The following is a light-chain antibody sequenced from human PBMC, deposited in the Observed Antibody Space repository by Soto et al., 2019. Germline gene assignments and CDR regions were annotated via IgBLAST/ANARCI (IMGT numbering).Light chain of an antibody. V-gene: IGKV3-15*01. CDR1: QSVSSN. Sequence: EIVMTQSPATLSVSPGERATLSCTASQSVSSNLAWYQQNPGQAPRLLFYGASTRASGVPARFTVSGSGTEFSLTISSLQSEDFAVYFCQQYNKWPITFGQGTRLEMK. CDR2: GAS. CDR3: QQYNKWPIT. J-gene: IGKJ5*01.